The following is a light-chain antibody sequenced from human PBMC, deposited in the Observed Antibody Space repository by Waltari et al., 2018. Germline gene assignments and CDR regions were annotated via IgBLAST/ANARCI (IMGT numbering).Light chain of an antibody. CDR3: LQYNNWPPYT. V-gene: IGKV3-15*01. Sequence: EIVMTQSPATLSVSPGERATLSCRASQSVSSNLAWYQQKPGQAPRLLLYGASTRASGISGRFSGSGSGTEFTLTISSLQSEDFAVYYCLQYNNWPPYTFGQGTKLEI. J-gene: IGKJ2*01. CDR2: GAS. CDR1: QSVSSN.